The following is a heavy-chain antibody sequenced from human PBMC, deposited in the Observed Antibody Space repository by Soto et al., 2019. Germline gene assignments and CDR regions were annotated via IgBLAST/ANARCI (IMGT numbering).Heavy chain of an antibody. J-gene: IGHJ6*02. Sequence: GGSLRLSCESSVFSFITYSMHWVRQAPGKGLEWVSSIGRRSDIYYADSVKGRFTISRDNAKNSVSLQMDSLRDEDTAVYYCAREETAWPLAYGLDVWGQGTTVTVSS. D-gene: IGHD2-21*02. CDR1: VFSFITYS. CDR2: IGRRSDI. V-gene: IGHV3-21*01. CDR3: AREETAWPLAYGLDV.